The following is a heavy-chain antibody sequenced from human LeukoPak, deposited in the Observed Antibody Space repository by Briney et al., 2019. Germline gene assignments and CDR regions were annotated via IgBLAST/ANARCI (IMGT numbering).Heavy chain of an antibody. D-gene: IGHD3-10*01. Sequence: GSSVKLSCKASGGTFPTYTITWVRQAPGQGPEWMGRITPIFDVTTYAHKLQGRLRITSDKPTNTAYVELSSLRSEDTAVYYCARNHYFGSGRFRMEYGMDVWGQGTTVTVSS. CDR1: GGTFPTYT. J-gene: IGHJ6*02. CDR3: ARNHYFGSGRFRMEYGMDV. V-gene: IGHV1-69*02. CDR2: ITPIFDVT.